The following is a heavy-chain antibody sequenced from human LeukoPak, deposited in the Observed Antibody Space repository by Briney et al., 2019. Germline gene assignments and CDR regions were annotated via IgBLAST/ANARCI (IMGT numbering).Heavy chain of an antibody. CDR2: IYTSGST. V-gene: IGHV4-4*07. D-gene: IGHD3-9*01. CDR3: ARVLGAYYDILTGSEAFDI. J-gene: IGHJ3*02. CDR1: GGSISSYY. Sequence: KASETLSLTCTASGGSISSYYWSWIRQPAGKGLEWIGRIYTSGSTNYNPSLKSRVTMSVDTSKNQFSLKLSSVTAADTAVYYCARVLGAYYDILTGSEAFDIWGQGTMVTVSS.